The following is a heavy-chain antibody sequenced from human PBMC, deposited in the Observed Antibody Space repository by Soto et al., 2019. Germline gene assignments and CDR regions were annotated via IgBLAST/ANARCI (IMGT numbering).Heavy chain of an antibody. CDR3: ARGPIATSVANY. CDR1: EGRSSRYA. CDR2: IIAIFGTA. D-gene: IGHD6-13*01. J-gene: IGHJ4*02. V-gene: IGHV1-69*06. Sequence: AAEGRSSRYAVILGRPPPTQGVEWMGGIIAIFGTANYTQKFQGRVTITADKATGTAYREMRSLRSEDMAVYYCARGPIATSVANYWGQGTMVRGSS.